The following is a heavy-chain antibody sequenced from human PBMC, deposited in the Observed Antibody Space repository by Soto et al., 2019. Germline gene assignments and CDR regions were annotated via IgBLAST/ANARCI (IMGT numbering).Heavy chain of an antibody. V-gene: IGHV3-30*03. J-gene: IGHJ5*01. CDR1: GFTFSSYG. CDR3: TGGPPNWGFDS. CDR2: ISYDGSNK. Sequence: LSCAASGFTFSSYGMHWVRQAPGTGLEWVAVISYDGSNKYYADSVKGRFTISRDNSKNTLYLQMNSLRAEDTAVYYCTGGPPNWGFDSWGQGTPVTVSS. D-gene: IGHD7-27*01.